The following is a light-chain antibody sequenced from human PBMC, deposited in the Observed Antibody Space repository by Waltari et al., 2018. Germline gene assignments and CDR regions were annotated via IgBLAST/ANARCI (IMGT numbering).Light chain of an antibody. V-gene: IGKV1-17*03. CDR2: GAS. CDR3: LQHNTYPCT. J-gene: IGKJ1*01. CDR1: EDIDKY. Sequence: DIQMTQSPSAMSASVGDRLTITCRASEDIDKYLAWFQQKPGTVPKRLIYGASTLQSGVPSRFTGSRSGTEFNLTISSLQPEDFATYYCLQHNTYPCTFGQGTKVELK.